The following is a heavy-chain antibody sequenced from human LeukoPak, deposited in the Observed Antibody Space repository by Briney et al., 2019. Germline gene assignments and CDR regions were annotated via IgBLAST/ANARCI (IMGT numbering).Heavy chain of an antibody. Sequence: SQTLSLTCTVSGGSISSGSYYWSWIRQPAGKGLEWIVRIYTSGSTHYNPPLKSRVTISVDTSKNQFSLKMSSVTAADTAVYYCARDGLNTMVRGKIYYYYMDVWGKGTTVTISS. CDR2: IYTSGST. V-gene: IGHV4-61*02. J-gene: IGHJ6*03. D-gene: IGHD3-10*01. CDR1: GGSISSGSYY. CDR3: ARDGLNTMVRGKIYYYYMDV.